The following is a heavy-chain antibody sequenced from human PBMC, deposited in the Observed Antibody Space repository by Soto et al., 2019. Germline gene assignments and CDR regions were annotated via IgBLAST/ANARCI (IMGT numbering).Heavy chain of an antibody. CDR1: GYIFTTYW. Sequence: PGESLKISCKGSGYIFTTYWIAWGRQMPGKGLEWVGIIYPGDSDTRYSPSFEGHVTISVDKSISTAFLQWNSLKASDNAIYYCARHSTSAPKDYWGQGTLVTVSS. J-gene: IGHJ4*01. CDR3: ARHSTSAPKDY. CDR2: IYPGDSDT. D-gene: IGHD3-10*01. V-gene: IGHV5-51*01.